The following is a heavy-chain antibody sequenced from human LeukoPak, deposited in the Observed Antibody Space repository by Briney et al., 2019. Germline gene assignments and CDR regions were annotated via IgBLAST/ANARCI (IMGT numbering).Heavy chain of an antibody. CDR3: ARGRAKWLVHLDY. J-gene: IGHJ4*02. D-gene: IGHD6-19*01. CDR1: GGSFSGYY. CDR2: INHSGST. Sequence: SGTLSLTCAVYGGSFSGYYWSWVRQPPGKGLEWIGEINHSGSTNYNPSLKSRVTISVDTSKNQFSLKLSSVTAADTAVYYCARGRAKWLVHLDYWGQGTLVTVSS. V-gene: IGHV4-34*01.